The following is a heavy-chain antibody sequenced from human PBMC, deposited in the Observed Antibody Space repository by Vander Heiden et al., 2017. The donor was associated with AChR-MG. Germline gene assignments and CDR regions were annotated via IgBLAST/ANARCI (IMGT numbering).Heavy chain of an antibody. J-gene: IGHJ4*02. CDR3: ASSYYYDISGVDY. CDR1: GGSFSGYY. CDR2: INHSGST. V-gene: IGHV4-34*01. D-gene: IGHD3-22*01. Sequence: LSLTCAVYGGSFSGYYWSWIRQPPGKGLEWIGEINHSGSTNYNPSLKSRVTISVDTSKNQFSLKLSSVTAADTAVYYCASSYYYDISGVDYWGQGTLVTVSS.